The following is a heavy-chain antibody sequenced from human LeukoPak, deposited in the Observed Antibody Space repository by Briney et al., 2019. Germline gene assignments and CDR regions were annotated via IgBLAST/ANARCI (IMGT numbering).Heavy chain of an antibody. V-gene: IGHV1-2*02. CDR2: INPNSGGT. J-gene: IGHJ4*02. Sequence: ASVKVSCKASGYTFTGYYMHWVRQAPGQGLEWMGWINPNSGGTNYAQKFQGRVTMTRDTSISTAYMELSRLRSDDTAVYYCARGRLTKLDSYRYYFDYWGQGTLVTVSS. D-gene: IGHD5-24*01. CDR3: ARGRLTKLDSYRYYFDY. CDR1: GYTFTGYY.